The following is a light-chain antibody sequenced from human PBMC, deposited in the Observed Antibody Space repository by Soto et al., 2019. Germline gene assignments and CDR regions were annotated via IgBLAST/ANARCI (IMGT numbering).Light chain of an antibody. Sequence: DIQMTRSPSSLSASVGDRVTITCRASQGISNYLAWYQQKPGKVPKLLIYAASTLQSGVPSRFSGSGSGTDFTLTISSLQPEDVATYYCQKYNSAPPVTFGGGTKVEIK. J-gene: IGKJ4*01. V-gene: IGKV1-27*01. CDR1: QGISNY. CDR3: QKYNSAPPVT. CDR2: AAS.